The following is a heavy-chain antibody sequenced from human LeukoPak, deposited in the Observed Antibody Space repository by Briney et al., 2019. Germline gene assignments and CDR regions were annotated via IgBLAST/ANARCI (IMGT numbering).Heavy chain of an antibody. Sequence: PSQTLSLTCTVSGGSISSGSYYWSRIRQPAGKGLEWIGRIYTSESTNYNPSLKSRVTISVDTSKNQFSLKLSSVTAADTAVYYCARGRVPYYDILTGYYSLDWFDPWGQGTLVTVSS. D-gene: IGHD3-9*01. J-gene: IGHJ5*02. CDR2: IYTSEST. CDR1: GGSISSGSYY. V-gene: IGHV4-61*02. CDR3: ARGRVPYYDILTGYYSLDWFDP.